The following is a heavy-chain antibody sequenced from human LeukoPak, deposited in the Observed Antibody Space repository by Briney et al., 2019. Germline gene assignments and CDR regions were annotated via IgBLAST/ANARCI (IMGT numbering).Heavy chain of an antibody. D-gene: IGHD3-9*01. Sequence: SETLSLTCTVSGGSIISGGYYWSWIRQHPGKGLEWIGYTYYSGSTYYNPSLKSRVTVSADTSKNQFSLKLRSVTAADTAVYYCARVTRTFYDILTGRSREGRFDYWGQGALVTVSS. CDR1: GGSIISGGYY. J-gene: IGHJ4*02. V-gene: IGHV4-31*03. CDR2: TYYSGST. CDR3: ARVTRTFYDILTGRSREGRFDY.